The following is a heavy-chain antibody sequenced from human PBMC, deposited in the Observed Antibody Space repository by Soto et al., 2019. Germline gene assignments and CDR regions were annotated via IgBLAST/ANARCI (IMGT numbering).Heavy chain of an antibody. CDR1: GFSLSTSGVG. D-gene: IGHD3-22*01. Sequence: QITLKESGPTLVKPTQTLTLTCTFSGFSLSTSGVGVGWTRQPPGKALEWLALIYWDDDKRYSPSLKSRLTITKDTSKNQVVLTMTNMDPVDTATYYCARDYFYDSSGYSYYFDYWGQGTLVTGSS. CDR3: ARDYFYDSSGYSYYFDY. J-gene: IGHJ4*02. CDR2: IYWDDDK. V-gene: IGHV2-5*02.